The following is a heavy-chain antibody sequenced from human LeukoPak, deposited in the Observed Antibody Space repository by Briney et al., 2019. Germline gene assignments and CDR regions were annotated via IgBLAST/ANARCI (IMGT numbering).Heavy chain of an antibody. J-gene: IGHJ4*02. CDR1: GGSISSSSYY. V-gene: IGHV4-39*01. D-gene: IGHD6-13*01. Sequence: SETLSLTCTVSGGSISSSSYYWGWIRQPPGKGLEWIGSIYYSGSTYYSPSLKSRVTISVDTSKNQFSLKPSSVTAADTAVYYCARGRQQLVQYYFDYWGQGTLVTVSS. CDR3: ARGRQQLVQYYFDY. CDR2: IYYSGST.